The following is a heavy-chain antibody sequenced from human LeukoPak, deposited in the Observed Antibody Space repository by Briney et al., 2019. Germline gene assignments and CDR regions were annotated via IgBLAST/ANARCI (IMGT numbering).Heavy chain of an antibody. CDR2: ISTSCSTI. D-gene: IGHD2-2*01. J-gene: IGHJ6*02. V-gene: IGHV3-48*03. Sequence: QAGGSLRLSCVASGFTFSSYEMNWVRQAPGKGLEWVSYISTSCSTIYYADSVKGRFTISRDNAKNSLYLQMNSLRAEDTSVYYCARTFPGYCSSTTCYFLYGMDVWGQGTTVTVSS. CDR1: GFTFSSYE. CDR3: ARTFPGYCSSTTCYFLYGMDV.